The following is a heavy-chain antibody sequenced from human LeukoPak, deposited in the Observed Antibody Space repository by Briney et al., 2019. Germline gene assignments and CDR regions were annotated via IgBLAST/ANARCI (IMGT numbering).Heavy chain of an antibody. Sequence: GGSLRLSCAASGFTFSSYSMNWVRQAPGKGLEWVSSISSSSSYIYYADSVKGRFTISRDNAKNSLYLQMNSLRAEDTAVYYCAREIWNSSGYYIDYWGQGTLVTVSS. CDR3: AREIWNSSGYYIDY. D-gene: IGHD3-22*01. CDR1: GFTFSSYS. J-gene: IGHJ4*02. V-gene: IGHV3-21*01. CDR2: ISSSSSYI.